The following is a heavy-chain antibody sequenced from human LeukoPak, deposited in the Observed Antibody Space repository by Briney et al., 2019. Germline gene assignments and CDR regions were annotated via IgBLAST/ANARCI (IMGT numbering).Heavy chain of an antibody. Sequence: SETLSLTCAVYGGSFSGYYWSWVRQLPGKGLEWIGYIYYSGGTYYNPSLKSRVTISVDTSKNQFSLKLSSVTAADTAVYYCARESSDGGWYFDLWGRGTQVTVSS. CDR3: ARESSDGGWYFDL. CDR1: GGSFSGYY. J-gene: IGHJ2*01. V-gene: IGHV4-31*11. CDR2: IYYSGGT.